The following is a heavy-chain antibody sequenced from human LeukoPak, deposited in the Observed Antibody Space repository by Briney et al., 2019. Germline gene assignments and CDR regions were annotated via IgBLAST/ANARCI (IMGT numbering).Heavy chain of an antibody. D-gene: IGHD3-10*01. J-gene: IGHJ4*02. CDR3: ASSDGSGSYFDY. CDR2: IRYDGSNK. Sequence: GGSLRLSCAASGFTFSSYGMHWVRQAPGKGLEWVAFIRYDGSNKYYADSVKGRFTISRDNSTNTLYLQMNSLRAEDTAVYYCASSDGSGSYFDYWGQGTLVTVSS. CDR1: GFTFSSYG. V-gene: IGHV3-30*02.